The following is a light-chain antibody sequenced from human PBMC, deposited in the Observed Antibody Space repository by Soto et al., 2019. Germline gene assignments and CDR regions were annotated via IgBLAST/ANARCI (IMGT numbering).Light chain of an antibody. CDR1: QSINIY. CDR3: QQRYSWPLT. Sequence: ELVLTQSPATLSLSQGGRATLSCRVSQSINIYLAWYQQKLGQAPRLLIYDASIRATGIPARFSGSWSGTDFTLTISSLEPEDFGVYYCQQRYSWPLTFGGGTKVEIK. J-gene: IGKJ4*01. CDR2: DAS. V-gene: IGKV3-11*01.